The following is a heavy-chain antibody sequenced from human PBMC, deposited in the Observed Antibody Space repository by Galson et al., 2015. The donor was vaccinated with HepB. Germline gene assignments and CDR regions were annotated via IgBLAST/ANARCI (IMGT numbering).Heavy chain of an antibody. D-gene: IGHD4-23*01. Sequence: CAISGDSVSSSSAAWNWIRQSPSRGLEWLGRTYYRSKWFNDYAVSVKSRITINPDASKNQFSLQLNSVTPDDTAVYYCARMSVAPQANWFVPWGQGALVTVSS. CDR1: GDSVSSSSAA. CDR3: ARMSVAPQANWFVP. J-gene: IGHJ5*02. CDR2: TYYRSKWFN. V-gene: IGHV6-1*01.